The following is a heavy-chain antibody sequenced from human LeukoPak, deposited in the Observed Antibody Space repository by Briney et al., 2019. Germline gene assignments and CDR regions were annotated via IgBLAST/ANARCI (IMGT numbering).Heavy chain of an antibody. CDR1: GGSISSYY. CDR3: ARERYNTGWYNY. D-gene: IGHD6-19*01. V-gene: IGHV4-4*07. Sequence: SETLSLTCSVSGGSISSYYWSWIRQPAGKGLEWIGRIYPSGSTNYNPSLRSRVTMSIDTSKNQFSLKLSSVPAADTAVYYCARERYNTGWYNYWGQGTLVTVSS. CDR2: IYPSGST. J-gene: IGHJ4*02.